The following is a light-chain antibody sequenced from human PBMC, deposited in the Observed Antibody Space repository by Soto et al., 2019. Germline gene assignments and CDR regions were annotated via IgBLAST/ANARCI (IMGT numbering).Light chain of an antibody. J-gene: IGKJ4*01. CDR1: QSVSSSF. V-gene: IGKV3-20*01. CDR2: GTS. CDR3: QQYGSSPT. Sequence: ESVLTQSPGTLSLSPGERATLSCRASQSVSSSFLAWYQQKPGQAPRLLIYGTSSRATGIPDRFSGSGSGTDFTLTISGLEPEDFAVYSCQQYGSSPTFGGGTKVDI.